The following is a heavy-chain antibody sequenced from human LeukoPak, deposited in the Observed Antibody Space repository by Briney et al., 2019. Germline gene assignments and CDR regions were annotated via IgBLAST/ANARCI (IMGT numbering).Heavy chain of an antibody. D-gene: IGHD3-10*01. CDR3: AGRGPTKITLVRGALKSYYFYYYMDV. CDR2: INHRGST. V-gene: IGHV4-34*01. J-gene: IGHJ6*03. Sequence: SETLSLTCDVYGGSLSDYYWSWIRQPPGKGLEWIGEINHRGSTNYSPSLESRVTVSVDTAKNQFSLNLSSVTAADTAMYYCAGRGPTKITLVRGALKSYYFYYYMDVWGKGTTVTISS. CDR1: GGSLSDYY.